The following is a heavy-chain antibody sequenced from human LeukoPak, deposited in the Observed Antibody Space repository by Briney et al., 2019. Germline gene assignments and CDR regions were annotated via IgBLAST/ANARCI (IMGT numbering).Heavy chain of an antibody. CDR3: ARDRTYYYDSSGYDAFDI. J-gene: IGHJ3*02. CDR2: ISAYNGNT. CDR1: GYTFTNYG. Sequence: ASVKVSCKASGYTFTNYGISWVRQAPGQGLEWMGWISAYNGNTNYAQKLQGRVTMTTDTSTSTAYMELRSLRSDDTAVYYCARDRTYYYDSSGYDAFDIWGQGTMVTVSS. D-gene: IGHD3-22*01. V-gene: IGHV1-18*01.